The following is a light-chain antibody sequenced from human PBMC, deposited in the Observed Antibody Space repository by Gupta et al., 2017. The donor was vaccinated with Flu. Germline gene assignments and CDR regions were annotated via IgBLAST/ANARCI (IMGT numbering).Light chain of an antibody. V-gene: IGKV3-20*01. J-gene: IGKJ1*01. CDR2: GAS. CDR3: QQYYNSPWT. Sequence: EIALTQSPGNLSLSPGERATLSCRASQSLSSSYLAWFQQKLGQAPRLVMYGASSRATGIPDRFSGSGSGTDFTLTISGLEPEDFAVYYCQQYYNSPWTFGQGTKVQIK. CDR1: QSLSSSY.